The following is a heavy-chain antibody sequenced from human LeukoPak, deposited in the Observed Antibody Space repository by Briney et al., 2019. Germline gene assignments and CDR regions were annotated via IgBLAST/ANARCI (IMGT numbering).Heavy chain of an antibody. J-gene: IGHJ5*02. CDR2: IGTAGDT. V-gene: IGHV3-13*01. D-gene: IGHD3-10*01. CDR1: GFTFSSYD. CDR3: ARRTVGDTFDP. Sequence: PGGSLRLSCAASGFTFSSYDMHWVRQATGKGLEWVSAIGTAGDTYYPGSVKGRFTISRENAKNSLYLQMNSLRAEDTAVYYYARRTVGDTFDPWGQGTLATVSS.